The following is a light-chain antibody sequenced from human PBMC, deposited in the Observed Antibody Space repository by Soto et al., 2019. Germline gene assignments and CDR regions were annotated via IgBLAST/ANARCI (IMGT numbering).Light chain of an antibody. CDR2: EVT. Sequence: QSVLTQPASMSGSPGQSITISCTGTSSDIGADDFVSWYQHHPDNTPKLIIFEVTYRPSGISHRFSASKSGNTASLTISGLEPEDEAIYYCSSYRRTTFPHVVFGGGTKVTVL. V-gene: IGLV2-14*01. CDR1: SSDIGADDF. CDR3: SSYRRTTFPHVV. J-gene: IGLJ2*01.